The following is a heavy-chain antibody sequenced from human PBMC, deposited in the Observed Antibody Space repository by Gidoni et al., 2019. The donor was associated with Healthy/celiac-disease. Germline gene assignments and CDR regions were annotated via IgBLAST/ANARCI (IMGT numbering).Heavy chain of an antibody. Sequence: EVQLVESGGGLVQPGGSLRLSCAPSGFTVSSTYMSWVRQAPGKGLEWVSVIYSGGSTDYGDSVKGRITISRDNSKNTLYLQMNSLRAEDTAGYYCARDSGSFFDIWGQGTMVTVSA. D-gene: IGHD7-27*01. CDR2: IYSGGST. V-gene: IGHV3-66*01. CDR1: GFTVSSTY. J-gene: IGHJ3*02. CDR3: ARDSGSFFDI.